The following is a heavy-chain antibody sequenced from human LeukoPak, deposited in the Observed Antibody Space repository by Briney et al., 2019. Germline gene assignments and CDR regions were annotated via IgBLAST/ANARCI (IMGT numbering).Heavy chain of an antibody. D-gene: IGHD2-2*01. CDR2: ISGSGGST. CDR3: AKDTLIVVVPAAQFDP. J-gene: IGHJ5*02. V-gene: IGHV3-23*01. Sequence: GGSLRLSCAASGFTFSSYAMSWVRQAPGKGLEWDSAISGSGGSTYYADSVKGRFTISRDNSKNTLYLQMNSLRAEDTAVYYCAKDTLIVVVPAAQFDPWGQGTLVTVSS. CDR1: GFTFSSYA.